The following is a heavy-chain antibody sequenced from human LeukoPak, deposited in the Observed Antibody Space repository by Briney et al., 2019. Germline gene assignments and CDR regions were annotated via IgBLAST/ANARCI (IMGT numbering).Heavy chain of an antibody. J-gene: IGHJ4*02. V-gene: IGHV3-23*01. D-gene: IGHD3-10*01. CDR2: ISGSGGST. CDR1: GFTFSSYA. Sequence: PGGSPRLSCAASGFTFSSYAMSWVRQAPGKGLEWVSAISGSGGSTYYADSVKGRFTISRDNSKNTLYLQMNSLRAEDTAVYYCASSPMVRGVLIFDYWGQGTLVTVSS. CDR3: ASSPMVRGVLIFDY.